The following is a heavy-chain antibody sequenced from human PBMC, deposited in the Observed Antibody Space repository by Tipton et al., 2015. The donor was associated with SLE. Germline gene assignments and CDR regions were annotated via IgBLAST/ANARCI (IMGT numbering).Heavy chain of an antibody. CDR2: IDHGWTT. CDR1: DGSISSNNYF. D-gene: IGHD1-14*01. CDR3: ARHNRADQGDLVWFDP. J-gene: IGHJ5*02. V-gene: IGHV4-39*01. Sequence: TLSLTCSVSDGSISSNNYFLGGIRQPPGKGVEWIGSIDHGWTTYYNPSLKSRVTLFVDTSKNHFSLSLTSMTAADTAVYYCARHNRADQGDLVWFDPWGQGTLVTVSS.